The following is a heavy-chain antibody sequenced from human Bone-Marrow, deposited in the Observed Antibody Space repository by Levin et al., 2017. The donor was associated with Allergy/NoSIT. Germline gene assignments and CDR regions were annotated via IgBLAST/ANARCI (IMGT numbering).Heavy chain of an antibody. CDR2: IYYSGST. J-gene: IGHJ1*01. CDR3: ARLDSSLGAEYFQH. CDR1: GGSISSSNYY. V-gene: IGHV4-39*01. Sequence: SQTLSLTCTVSGGSISSSNYYWGWIRQPPGKGLEWIGNIYYSGSTYYNPSLNSRVTISVDTSKNQFSLKLSSVTAADTAVYYCARLDSSLGAEYFQHWGQGTLVTVSS. D-gene: IGHD3/OR15-3a*01.